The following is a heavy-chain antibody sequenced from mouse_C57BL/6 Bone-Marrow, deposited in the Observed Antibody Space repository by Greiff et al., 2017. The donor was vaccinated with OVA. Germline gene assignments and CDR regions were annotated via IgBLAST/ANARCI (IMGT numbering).Heavy chain of an antibody. CDR2: IWSDGST. D-gene: IGHD1-1*01. CDR3: AREAYGSSHWYFDV. Sequence: VKLMESGPGLVAPSQSLSITCTVSGFSLTSYGVHWVRQPPGKGLEWLVVIWSDGSTTYNSALKSRLSISKDNSKSQVFLKMNSLQTDDTAMYYCAREAYGSSHWYFDVWGTGTTVTVSS. V-gene: IGHV2-6*03. CDR1: GFSLTSYG. J-gene: IGHJ1*03.